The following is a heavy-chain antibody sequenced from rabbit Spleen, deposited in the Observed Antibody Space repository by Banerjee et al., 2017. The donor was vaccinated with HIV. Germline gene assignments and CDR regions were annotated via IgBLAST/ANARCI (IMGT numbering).Heavy chain of an antibody. CDR2: IYAGSSDST. J-gene: IGHJ4*01. CDR3: ARGSATMTMVITGFYLNL. D-gene: IGHD2-1*01. Sequence: QSLEESGGDLVKPGASLTLACTASGFSFSSSYYMCWVRQAPGKGLECIACIYAGSSDSTWYASWAKGRFTISKTSSTTVTLQMTSLTAADTATYFCARGSATMTMVITGFYLNLWGPGTLVTVS. CDR1: GFSFSSSYY. V-gene: IGHV1S40*01.